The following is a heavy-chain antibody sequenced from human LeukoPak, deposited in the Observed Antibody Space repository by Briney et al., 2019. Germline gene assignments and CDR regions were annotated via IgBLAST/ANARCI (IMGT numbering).Heavy chain of an antibody. CDR3: ARHPPPYYYDSSGVDY. V-gene: IGHV4-34*01. CDR2: INHSGST. D-gene: IGHD3-22*01. Sequence: PSETLSLTCAVCGGSFSGYYWSWIRQPPGKGLEWIGEINHSGSTNYNPSLKSRVTISVDTSKNQFSLKLSSVTAADTAVYYCARHPPPYYYDSSGVDYWGQGTLVTVSS. CDR1: GGSFSGYY. J-gene: IGHJ4*02.